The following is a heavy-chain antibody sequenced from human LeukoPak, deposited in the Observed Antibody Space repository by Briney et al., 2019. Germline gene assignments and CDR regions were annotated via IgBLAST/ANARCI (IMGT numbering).Heavy chain of an antibody. CDR3: ASGPYGYDYYYYYMDV. J-gene: IGHJ6*03. CDR1: GYTFTSYY. CDR2: INPSGGST. D-gene: IGHD5-12*01. V-gene: IGHV1-46*01. Sequence: ASVKVSCKASGYTFTSYYMHWVRQAPGQGLEWMGIINPSGGSTSYAQKFQGRVTITADESTSTAYMELSSLRSEDTAVYYCASGPYGYDYYYYYMDVWGKGTTVTISS.